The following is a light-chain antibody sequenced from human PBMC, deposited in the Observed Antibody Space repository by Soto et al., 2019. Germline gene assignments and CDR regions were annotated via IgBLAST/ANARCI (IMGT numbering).Light chain of an antibody. Sequence: EIVMTQSPATLSVSPGEGATLSCRASQSVSSSVAWYQQKPGQAPRLLIYGASTRATGIPARFSGSGSGTEFTLTISRLQSEDFAVYYCQHYKKWPQWAFGQGTKVEMK. CDR3: QHYKKWPQWA. CDR1: QSVSSS. CDR2: GAS. V-gene: IGKV3-15*01. J-gene: IGKJ1*01.